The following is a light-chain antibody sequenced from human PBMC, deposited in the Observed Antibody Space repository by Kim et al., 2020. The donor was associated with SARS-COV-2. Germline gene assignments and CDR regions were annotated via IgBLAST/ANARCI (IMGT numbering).Light chain of an antibody. CDR3: QQYYSTPPA. Sequence: ATINCKSSQSVLYSSNNENYLAWYQQKPGQPPKLLIYWASTRESGVPDRFSGSGSGTDFTLTISSLQAEDVAVYYCQQYYSTPPAFGRGTKVDIK. V-gene: IGKV4-1*01. CDR2: WAS. J-gene: IGKJ4*01. CDR1: QSVLYSSNNENY.